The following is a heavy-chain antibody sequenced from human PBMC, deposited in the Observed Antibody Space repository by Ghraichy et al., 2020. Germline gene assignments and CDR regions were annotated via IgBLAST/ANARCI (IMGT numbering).Heavy chain of an antibody. CDR2: IYSGGST. CDR1: GFTVSSNY. D-gene: IGHD3-3*01. CDR3: ARTFYYDFWSGYYPFDY. J-gene: IGHJ4*02. Sequence: GSLRLSCAASGFTVSSNYMSWVRQAPGKGLEWVSVIYSGGSTYYADSVKGRFTISRDNSKNTLYLQMNSLRAEDTAVYYCARTFYYDFWSGYYPFDYWGQGTLVTVSS. V-gene: IGHV3-53*01.